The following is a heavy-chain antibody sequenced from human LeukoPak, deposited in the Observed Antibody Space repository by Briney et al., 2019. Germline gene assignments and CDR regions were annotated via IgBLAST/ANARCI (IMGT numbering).Heavy chain of an antibody. CDR3: ARHRPDIVVVPAAMDFDY. J-gene: IGHJ4*02. V-gene: IGHV4-59*08. CDR2: IYYSGST. CDR1: GGSISSYY. D-gene: IGHD2-2*01. Sequence: SETLSLTCTVSGGSISSYYWSWIRPPPGKGLEWIGYIYYSGSTNYNPSLKSRVTISVDTSKNQFSLKLSSVTAADTAVYYCARHRPDIVVVPAAMDFDYWGQGILVTVSS.